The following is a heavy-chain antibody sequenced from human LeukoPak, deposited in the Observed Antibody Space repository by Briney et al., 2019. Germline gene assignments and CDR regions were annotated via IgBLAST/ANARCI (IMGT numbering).Heavy chain of an antibody. V-gene: IGHV4-39*01. CDR1: GGSISSSSYY. D-gene: IGHD6-13*01. Sequence: PSETLSLTCTVSGGSISSSSYYWGWIRQPPGKGLEWIGSIYYSGSTYYNPSLKSRVTISVDTSKNQFSLKLSSVTAADTAVYYCATRIAADFFDYWGQGTLVTVSS. J-gene: IGHJ4*02. CDR2: IYYSGST. CDR3: ATRIAADFFDY.